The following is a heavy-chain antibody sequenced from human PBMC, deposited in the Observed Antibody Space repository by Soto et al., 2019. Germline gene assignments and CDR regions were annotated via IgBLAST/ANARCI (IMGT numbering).Heavy chain of an antibody. J-gene: IGHJ3*02. V-gene: IGHV3-23*01. Sequence: EVQLLESGGGVVQPGGSLRLSCAGSGFTFSSYALNWVRQAPGKGLEWVSAITGTGSTTYYADSVKGRFTISRDNSKDTMYLQMSSLRAEDTAVYYCARVNRRLADYGDPEDAFDIWGQGTMVTVSS. CDR3: ARVNRRLADYGDPEDAFDI. CDR2: ITGTGSTT. CDR1: GFTFSSYA. D-gene: IGHD4-17*01.